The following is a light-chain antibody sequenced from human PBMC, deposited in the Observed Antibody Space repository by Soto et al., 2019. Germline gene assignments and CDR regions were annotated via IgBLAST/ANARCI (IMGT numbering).Light chain of an antibody. V-gene: IGKV1-39*01. J-gene: IGKJ4*01. CDR2: AAS. Sequence: DIQMTQSPSSLSASVGDRVTITCRASQSMFSYLNWYQQKPGKAPKLLIYAASSLQSGVPSRFSGSGSGTDFTLTISSLQAEDVAVYYCQQYYITPLSFGGGTKVDIK. CDR3: QQYYITPLS. CDR1: QSMFSY.